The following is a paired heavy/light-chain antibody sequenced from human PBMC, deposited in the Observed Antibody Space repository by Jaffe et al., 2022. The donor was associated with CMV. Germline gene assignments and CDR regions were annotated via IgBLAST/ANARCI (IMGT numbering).Light chain of an antibody. V-gene: IGLV2-14*03. CDR3: SSYTSSNTVL. Sequence: QSALTQPASVSGSPGRSITISCTGTSSDIAGYSFVSWYQQHPDKAPKLMIYDVSNRPSGVSNRFSGSKSGNTASLTISGLQAEDEADYYCSSYTSSNTVLFGGGTKLTVL. CDR1: SSDIAGYSF. J-gene: IGLJ2*01. CDR2: DVS.
Heavy chain of an antibody. CDR3: ARVGGSYIALDY. CDR2: IIPVVGTP. CDR1: GAPITHYA. Sequence: LVQSGAEVKKPGSSVKVSCKASGAPITHYAISWVRQAPGQGLEWMGTIIPVVGTPNYAQKFQDRVTISADKSTGTAYMEVSSLRSDDTAVYYCARVGGSYIALDYWGQGTLVTVSS. D-gene: IGHD1-26*01. V-gene: IGHV1-69*04. J-gene: IGHJ4*02.